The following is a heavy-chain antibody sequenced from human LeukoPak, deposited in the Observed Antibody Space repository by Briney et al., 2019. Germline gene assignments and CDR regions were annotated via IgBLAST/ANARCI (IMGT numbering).Heavy chain of an antibody. CDR2: INPNSGGT. J-gene: IGHJ4*02. V-gene: IGHV1-2*02. Sequence: ALVKVSCKASGYTFTSYDINWVRQATGQGLEWMGWINPNSGGTNYAQKFQGRVTMTRDTSISTAYMELSRLRSDDTALYYCAREGYCSSSSCSLDYWGQGTLVTVSS. CDR3: AREGYCSSSSCSLDY. D-gene: IGHD2-2*01. CDR1: GYTFTSYD.